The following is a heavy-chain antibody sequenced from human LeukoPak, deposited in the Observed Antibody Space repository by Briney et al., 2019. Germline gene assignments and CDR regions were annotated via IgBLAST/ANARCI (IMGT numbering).Heavy chain of an antibody. Sequence: PSETLSLTRTLSGGSICSYFWSCIRPPPGEGLEWMGYIFYSGGPNYNPSLKCRVTISADTSKNQFSLKLGSVTAADAAVYYCARDNAVKGYYYYMYVWGKGPTVPVSS. CDR2: IFYSGGP. CDR3: ARDNAVKGYYYYMYV. V-gene: IGHV4-59*12. CDR1: GGSICSYF. J-gene: IGHJ6*03.